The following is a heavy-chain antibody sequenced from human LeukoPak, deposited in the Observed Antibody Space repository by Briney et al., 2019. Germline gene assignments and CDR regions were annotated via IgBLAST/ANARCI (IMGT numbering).Heavy chain of an antibody. CDR1: NFTFSCYV. CDR3: APWIVGGFWADY. D-gene: IGHD1-26*01. J-gene: IGHJ4*02. CDR2: ISVSRTGT. V-gene: IGHV3-23*01. Sequence: QAGVSLRLSCTAYNFTFSCYVMTWVAQAPGLGLVGVSPISVSRTGTEYGGHDKGRITISRDNSKNTLYLQMNSLGVDDTAVYYCAPWIVGGFWADYWGQGTLVTVSS.